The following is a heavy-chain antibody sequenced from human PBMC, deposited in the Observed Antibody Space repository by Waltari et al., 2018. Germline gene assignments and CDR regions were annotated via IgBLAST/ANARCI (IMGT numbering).Heavy chain of an antibody. V-gene: IGHV4-39*07. Sequence: QLQLQESGPGLVKPSETLSLTCTVSGGSISSSSYYWGWIRQPPGKGLEWIGSIYYSGSTYYNPSLKSRVTISVDTSKNQFSLKLSSVTAADTAVYYCARELTDWVAFDIWGQGTMVTVSS. CDR1: GGSISSSSYY. D-gene: IGHD3-9*01. CDR2: IYYSGST. CDR3: ARELTDWVAFDI. J-gene: IGHJ3*02.